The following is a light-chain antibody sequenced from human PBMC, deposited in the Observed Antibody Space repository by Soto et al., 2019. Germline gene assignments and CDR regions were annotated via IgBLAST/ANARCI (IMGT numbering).Light chain of an antibody. V-gene: IGLV2-14*01. Sequence: SVLLKPASCSGSPGRSIPISCTGTIIDVGGYNYVSWYQHHPGKAPKLILYEVSNRPSGVSNRFSGSKSGNTASLTLSGLQAEDEADYYCAAYTTSSTYVFGSGTKVTVL. J-gene: IGLJ1*01. CDR3: AAYTTSSTYV. CDR2: EVS. CDR1: IIDVGGYNY.